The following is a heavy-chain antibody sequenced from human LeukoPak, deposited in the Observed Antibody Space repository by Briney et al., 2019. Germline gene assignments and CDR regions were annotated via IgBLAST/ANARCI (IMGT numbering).Heavy chain of an antibody. Sequence: XXVRXXXGQGLEWMGWISPYNGNTNYAQKLQGRVTMTTDTSTSTTCMELRSLRSDDTAVYYCAREMYSSGYDPFDYWGQGTLVTVSS. D-gene: IGHD6-19*01. CDR3: AREMYSSGYDPFDY. V-gene: IGHV1-18*01. J-gene: IGHJ4*02. CDR2: ISPYNGNT.